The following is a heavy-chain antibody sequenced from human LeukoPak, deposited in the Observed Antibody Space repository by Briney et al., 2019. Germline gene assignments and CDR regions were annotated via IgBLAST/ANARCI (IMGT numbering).Heavy chain of an antibody. V-gene: IGHV4-39*01. Sequence: SETLSLTCTVSGGSISNSSYYWGWIRQPPGKGLEWIANIYYSGSTYFNPSLKSRVTISIDTSKNQFSLKLTSVTAADTAVYYCARLVPPGWFDPWGQGTLVTVSS. CDR3: ARLVPPGWFDP. CDR1: GGSISNSSYY. CDR2: IYYSGST. J-gene: IGHJ5*02.